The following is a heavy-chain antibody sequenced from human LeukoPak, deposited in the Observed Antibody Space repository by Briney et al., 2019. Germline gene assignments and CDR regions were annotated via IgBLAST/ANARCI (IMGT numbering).Heavy chain of an antibody. CDR2: IIPIFGTA. CDR1: GYTFTDYY. CDR3: ARGPRIQLYPNWFDP. D-gene: IGHD5-18*01. J-gene: IGHJ5*02. Sequence: SVKVSCKASGYTFTDYYIHWMRQAPGQGLEWMGGIIPIFGTANYAQKFQGRVTITTDESTSTAYMELSSLRSEDTAVYYCARGPRIQLYPNWFDPWGQGTLVTVSS. V-gene: IGHV1-69*05.